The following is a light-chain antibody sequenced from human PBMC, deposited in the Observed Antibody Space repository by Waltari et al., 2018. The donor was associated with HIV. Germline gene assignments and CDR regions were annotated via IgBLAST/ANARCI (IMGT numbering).Light chain of an antibody. CDR2: WAS. V-gene: IGKV4-1*01. CDR3: QQYHSGPT. J-gene: IGKJ1*01. Sequence: DIVMTQSPDSLAVSLGERATTNGKSSQSVLYSSNNKNYVAWYQQKPGQSPKLLVYWASTREFGVPERFSGSGSGTDFTLTISSLQAEDVAVYYCQQYHSGPTFGQGTKVEIK. CDR1: QSVLYSSNNKNY.